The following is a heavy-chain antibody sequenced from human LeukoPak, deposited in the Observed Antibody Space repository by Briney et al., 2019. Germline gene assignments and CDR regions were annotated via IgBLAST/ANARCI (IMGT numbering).Heavy chain of an antibody. D-gene: IGHD1-26*01. CDR2: ISGSGGST. Sequence: GGSLRLSCAASRFTFSSYAMSWVRQAPGKGLEWVSAISGSGGSTYYADSVKGRFTISRDNSKNTLYLQMNSLRADDTAVYYCAKRAGLVGATNYFDYWGQGILVTVSS. J-gene: IGHJ4*02. V-gene: IGHV3-23*01. CDR3: AKRAGLVGATNYFDY. CDR1: RFTFSSYA.